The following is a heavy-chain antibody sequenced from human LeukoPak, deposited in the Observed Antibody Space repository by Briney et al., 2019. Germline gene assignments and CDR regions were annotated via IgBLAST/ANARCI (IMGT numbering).Heavy chain of an antibody. V-gene: IGHV3-9*01. CDR1: GFTFDDYA. CDR2: ISWNSGSI. D-gene: IGHD6-13*01. J-gene: IGHJ4*02. Sequence: GGSLRLSCAASGFTFDDYAMHWVRQAPGKGLEWVSGISWNSGSIGYADSVKGRFTISRDNAKNSLYLQMNSLRAEDTALYYCAKAGGLQQLVQIDYWGQGTLVTVSS. CDR3: AKAGGLQQLVQIDY.